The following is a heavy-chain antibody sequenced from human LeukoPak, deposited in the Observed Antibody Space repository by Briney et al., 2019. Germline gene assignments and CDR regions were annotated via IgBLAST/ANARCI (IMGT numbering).Heavy chain of an antibody. V-gene: IGHV3-23*01. CDR1: GFTFSSYA. D-gene: IGHD3-9*01. Sequence: QPGGSLRLSCAASGFTFSSYAMSWVRQAPGKGLEWVSAISGSGGSTYYADSVKGRFTISRDNSKNTLYLQMNSLRAEDTAVYYCASSIPDILTGYYNYWGQGTLVTVSS. CDR2: ISGSGGST. CDR3: ASSIPDILTGYYNY. J-gene: IGHJ4*02.